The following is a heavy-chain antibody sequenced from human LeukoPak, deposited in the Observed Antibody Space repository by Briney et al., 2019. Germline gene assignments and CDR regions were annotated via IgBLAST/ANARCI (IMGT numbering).Heavy chain of an antibody. Sequence: PSETLSLTCTVSGYSISSGYYWGWIRQPPGKGLEWIGSIYHSGSTYYNPSLKSRVTISVDTSKNQFSLKLSSVTAADTAVYYCARDRITMVRGVPQDDAFDIWGQGTMVTVSS. D-gene: IGHD3-10*01. CDR1: GYSISSGYY. J-gene: IGHJ3*02. CDR2: IYHSGST. V-gene: IGHV4-38-2*02. CDR3: ARDRITMVRGVPQDDAFDI.